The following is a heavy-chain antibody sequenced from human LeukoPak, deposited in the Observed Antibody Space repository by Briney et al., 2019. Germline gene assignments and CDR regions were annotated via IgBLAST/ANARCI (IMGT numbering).Heavy chain of an antibody. V-gene: IGHV1-46*01. CDR2: INPSVGST. Sequence: ASVKVSCKASGYTFTSYYMHWVRQAPGQGLEWMGIINPSVGSTSYAQKFQGRVTMTRDMSTSTVYMELGSLRSEDTAVYYCARDPGYYGSGSYHYYYYMDVWGKGTTVTVSS. CDR3: ARDPGYYGSGSYHYYYYMDV. CDR1: GYTFTSYY. D-gene: IGHD3-10*01. J-gene: IGHJ6*03.